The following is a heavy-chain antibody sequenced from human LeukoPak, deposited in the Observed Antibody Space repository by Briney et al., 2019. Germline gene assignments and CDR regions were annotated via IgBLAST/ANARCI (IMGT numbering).Heavy chain of an antibody. CDR3: AKELSKGLRFLEWLRVGFDY. Sequence: PGGSLRLSFAASGFTFSSYGMHWVRQAPGKGLEWVAFIRYDGSNKYYADSVKGRFTISRDNSKNTLYLQMNSLRAEDTAVYYCAKELSKGLRFLEWLRVGFDYWGQGTLVTVSS. V-gene: IGHV3-30*02. CDR1: GFTFSSYG. CDR2: IRYDGSNK. J-gene: IGHJ4*02. D-gene: IGHD3-3*01.